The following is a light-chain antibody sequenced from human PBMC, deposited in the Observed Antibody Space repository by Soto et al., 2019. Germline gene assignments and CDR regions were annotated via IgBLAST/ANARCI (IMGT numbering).Light chain of an antibody. CDR1: QSVSSSY. CDR2: GAS. CDR3: QQYGSSPL. J-gene: IGKJ2*01. V-gene: IGKV3-20*01. Sequence: EIVLTQSPGTLSLSPGERATLSCRASQSVSSSYLAWYQQKPGQAPRLLIYGASSRATGIPDRFSGSGSGTDFTLTISRLEPEHFAVYYCQQYGSSPLFGQGTKLEIK.